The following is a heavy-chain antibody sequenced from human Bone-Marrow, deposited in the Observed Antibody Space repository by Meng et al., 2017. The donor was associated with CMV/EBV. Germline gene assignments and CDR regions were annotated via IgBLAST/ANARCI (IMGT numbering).Heavy chain of an antibody. D-gene: IGHD5-12*01. CDR2: ISSSSSYI. CDR3: ARGGYSGYDYEHGMDV. Sequence: GESLKISCAASGFTFSSYSMNWVRQAPGKGLEWVSSISSSSSYIYYADSVKGRFTISRDNAKNSLYLQMNSLRAEDTAVYYCARGGYSGYDYEHGMDVWGQGTTVTVYS. J-gene: IGHJ6*02. CDR1: GFTFSSYS. V-gene: IGHV3-21*01.